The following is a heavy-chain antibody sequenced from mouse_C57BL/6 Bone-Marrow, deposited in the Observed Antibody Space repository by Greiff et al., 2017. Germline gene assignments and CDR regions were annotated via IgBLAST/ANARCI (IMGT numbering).Heavy chain of an antibody. CDR1: GYAFSSSW. V-gene: IGHV1-82*01. Sequence: QVQLKQSGPELVKPGASVKISCKASGYAFSSSWMNWVKQRPGKGLEWIGRIYPGDGDTNYNGKFKGKATLTADKSSSTAYMQLSSLTSEDSAVYFCARGRITTSMDYWGQGTTLTVSS. J-gene: IGHJ2*01. CDR2: IYPGDGDT. CDR3: ARGRITTSMDY. D-gene: IGHD1-1*01.